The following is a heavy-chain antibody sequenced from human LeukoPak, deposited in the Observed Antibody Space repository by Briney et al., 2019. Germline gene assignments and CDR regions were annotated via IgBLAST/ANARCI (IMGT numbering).Heavy chain of an antibody. Sequence: GGSLRLSCAASGFTFSNYATRWVRQAPGKGLEWVSGISGSGDSTYYADSVKGRFTISRDNSKNTLYLQMNSLRAEDTAVYYCARRSGIAVAGAFDYWGQGTLVTVSS. V-gene: IGHV3-23*01. J-gene: IGHJ4*02. CDR3: ARRSGIAVAGAFDY. D-gene: IGHD6-19*01. CDR2: ISGSGDST. CDR1: GFTFSNYA.